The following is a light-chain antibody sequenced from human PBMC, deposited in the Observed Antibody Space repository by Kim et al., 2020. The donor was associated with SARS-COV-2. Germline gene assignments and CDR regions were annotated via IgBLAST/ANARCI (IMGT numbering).Light chain of an antibody. Sequence: VTIPCTTRSSNIGAGEDVHWYQILPGTPPKLAIYVTNMPPSVVPDRFSVTKSVTSASLAITGHQADDAADYYCRSYDGGLSAVIFGGGTQLTVL. CDR1: SSNIGAGED. V-gene: IGLV1-40*01. CDR3: RSYDGGLSAVI. CDR2: VTN. J-gene: IGLJ2*01.